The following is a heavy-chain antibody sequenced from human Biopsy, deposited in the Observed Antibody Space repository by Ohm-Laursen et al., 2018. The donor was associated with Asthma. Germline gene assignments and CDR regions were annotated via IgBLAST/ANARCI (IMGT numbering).Heavy chain of an antibody. Sequence: GSLRLSCAASGFTFSSYGMHWVRQAPGKGLEGVSCITSTSSYTFYADSVKDRFTISRDNARNSLYLQMINLRAEDTAVYYCAREGESSYGLRSPNFDVWGQGTMVTVSS. V-gene: IGHV3-21*01. D-gene: IGHD5-18*01. CDR1: GFTFSSYG. J-gene: IGHJ3*01. CDR3: AREGESSYGLRSPNFDV. CDR2: ITSTSSYT.